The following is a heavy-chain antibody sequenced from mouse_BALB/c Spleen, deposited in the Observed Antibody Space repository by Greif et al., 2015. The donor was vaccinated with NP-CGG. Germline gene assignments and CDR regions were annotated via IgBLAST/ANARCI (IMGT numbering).Heavy chain of an antibody. J-gene: IGHJ2*01. Sequence: EVKVVESGGGLVQPGGSLRLSCATSGFTFTDYYMSWVRQPPGKALEWLGFIRNKANGYTTEYSASVKGRFTISRDNSQSILYLQMNTLRAEDSATYYCARDRYYGYYFDYWGQGTTLTVSS. V-gene: IGHV7-3*02. CDR1: GFTFTDYY. CDR2: IRNKANGYTT. D-gene: IGHD2-2*01. CDR3: ARDRYYGYYFDY.